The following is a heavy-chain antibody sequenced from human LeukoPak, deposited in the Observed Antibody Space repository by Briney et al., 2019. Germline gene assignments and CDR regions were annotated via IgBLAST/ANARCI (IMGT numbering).Heavy chain of an antibody. V-gene: IGHV3-23*01. CDR3: AREYPGHYYDSSGYYTNDAFDI. CDR1: GFTFSSYG. CDR2: ISGSGGST. Sequence: GGSLRLSCAASGFTFSSYGMSWVRQAPGKGLEWVSAISGSGGSTYYADSVKGRFTISRDNSKNTLYLQMNSLRAEDTAVYYCAREYPGHYYDSSGYYTNDAFDIWGLGTMVTVSA. D-gene: IGHD3-22*01. J-gene: IGHJ3*02.